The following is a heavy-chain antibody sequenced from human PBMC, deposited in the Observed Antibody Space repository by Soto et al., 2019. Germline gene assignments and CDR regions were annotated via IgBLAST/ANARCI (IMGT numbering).Heavy chain of an antibody. Sequence: LSLTCAVSGGSISISNWWSWVRQPPGTGLEWIGEIYHSGSTNYNPSLKSRVTISVDTSKNQFSLKLSSVTAADTAAYYCARVGEGYYGSGSYSTRFDPWGQGTLVTVSS. CDR1: GGSISISNW. D-gene: IGHD3-10*01. V-gene: IGHV4-4*02. CDR3: ARVGEGYYGSGSYSTRFDP. CDR2: IYHSGST. J-gene: IGHJ5*02.